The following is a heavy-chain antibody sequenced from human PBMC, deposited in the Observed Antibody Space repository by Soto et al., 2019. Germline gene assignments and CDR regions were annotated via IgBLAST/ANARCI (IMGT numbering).Heavy chain of an antibody. D-gene: IGHD3-22*01. Sequence: SETLSLTCAVSGGSISSRNWWSCVRQPPGKGLDWIGEIYHSGSTNYNPSLKSRVTISVGKSKNQFSLKLSSVTAADTAVYYCARSPDSSGYYPRWYYYGMDVWGQGTTVTVSS. CDR3: ARSPDSSGYYPRWYYYGMDV. V-gene: IGHV4-4*02. J-gene: IGHJ6*02. CDR2: IYHSGST. CDR1: GGSISSRNW.